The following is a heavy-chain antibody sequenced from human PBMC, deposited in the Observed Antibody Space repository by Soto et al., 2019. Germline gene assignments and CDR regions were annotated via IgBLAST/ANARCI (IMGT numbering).Heavy chain of an antibody. CDR2: IYYSGST. D-gene: IGHD3-16*01. V-gene: IGHV4-59*01. J-gene: IGHJ3*02. CDR1: GGSISNYY. Sequence: SETLSLSCTVSGGSISNYYWSWIRQPPGKGLEWIGYIYYSGSTYYNPSLKSRVTISVDTSKNQFSLRLSSVTAADTAVYYCANFDMITLRGIIGTHDPFDTWGQCTMVT. CDR3: ANFDMITLRGIIGTHDPFDT.